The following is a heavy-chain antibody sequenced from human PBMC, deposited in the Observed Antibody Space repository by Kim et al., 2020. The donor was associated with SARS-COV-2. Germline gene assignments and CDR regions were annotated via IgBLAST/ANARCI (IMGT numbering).Heavy chain of an antibody. CDR3: TSSFVDTAMVTGGSVFDY. Sequence: KGRVTISRDDSKNTAYLQMNSLKTEDTAVYYCTSSFVDTAMVTGGSVFDYWGQGTLVTVSS. V-gene: IGHV3-73*01. D-gene: IGHD5-18*01. J-gene: IGHJ4*02.